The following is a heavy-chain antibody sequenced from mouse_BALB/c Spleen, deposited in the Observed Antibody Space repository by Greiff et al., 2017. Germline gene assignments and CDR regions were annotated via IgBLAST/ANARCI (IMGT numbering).Heavy chain of an antibody. J-gene: IGHJ2*01. V-gene: IGHV14-3*02. CDR1: GFNIKDTY. CDR2: IDPANGNT. Sequence: VQLQQSGAELVKPGASVKLSCTASGFNIKDTYMHWVKQRPEQGLEWIGRIDPANGNTKYDPKFQGKATITADTSSNTAYLQLSSLTSEDTAVYYCARYDYGSSYGFDYWGQGTTLTVSS. CDR3: ARYDYGSSYGFDY. D-gene: IGHD1-1*01.